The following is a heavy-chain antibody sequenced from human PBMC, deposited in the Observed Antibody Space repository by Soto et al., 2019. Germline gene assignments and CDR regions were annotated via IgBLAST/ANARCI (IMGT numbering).Heavy chain of an antibody. V-gene: IGHV3-23*01. D-gene: IGHD1-20*01. CDR3: AKAKNDYNWDNRPPFDY. Sequence: GGSLRLSCEASGFTLRNYAMTWIRQAPGKGLEWVSLISANDVGTYYAESVKTRFTISTDQSRNTVYLQMDSLRADDTAIYYCAKAKNDYNWDNRPPFDYWGQGTLVTVS. CDR2: ISANDVGT. J-gene: IGHJ4*02. CDR1: GFTLRNYA.